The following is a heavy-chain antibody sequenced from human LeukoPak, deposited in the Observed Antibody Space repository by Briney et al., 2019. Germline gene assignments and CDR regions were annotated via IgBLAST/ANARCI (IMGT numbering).Heavy chain of an antibody. V-gene: IGHV3-23*01. CDR1: GFIFSSYS. CDR3: AKAASSSWPSYYYGMDV. J-gene: IGHJ6*02. D-gene: IGHD6-13*01. CDR2: ITGSGGNT. Sequence: GGSLRLSCAASGFIFSSYSMSWARQAPGKGLEWVSVITGSGGNTYYADSVKGRFTISKDNSKNTVYLQMSSLRVDDTAVYYCAKAASSSWPSYYYGMDVWGQGTTVTVSS.